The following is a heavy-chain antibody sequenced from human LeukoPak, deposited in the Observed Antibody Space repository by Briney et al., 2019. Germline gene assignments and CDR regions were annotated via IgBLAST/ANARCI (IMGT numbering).Heavy chain of an antibody. D-gene: IGHD6-13*01. Sequence: PGGSLRLSCAASGFTFSSYAMSWVRQAPGKGLEWVSAISGSGGSTYYADSVKGRFTISRDNSKNTLYLQMNSLRAEDTAVYYCAKVYGVGKRIAAAGTADYWGQGTLVTVSS. CDR1: GFTFSSYA. V-gene: IGHV3-23*01. CDR2: ISGSGGST. CDR3: AKVYGVGKRIAAAGTADY. J-gene: IGHJ4*02.